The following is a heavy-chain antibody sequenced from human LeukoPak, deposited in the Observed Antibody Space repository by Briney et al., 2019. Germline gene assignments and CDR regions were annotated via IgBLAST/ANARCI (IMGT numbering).Heavy chain of an antibody. CDR3: AKDPLISPYYYDSSGTDFDY. V-gene: IGHV3-23*01. J-gene: IGHJ4*02. Sequence: GRSLRLSCAASGFTFDDYAMSWVRQAPGKGLEWVSAISGSGGSTYYADSVKGRFTISRDNSKNTLYLQMNSLRAEDTAVYYCAKDPLISPYYYDSSGTDFDYWGQGTLVTVSS. D-gene: IGHD3-22*01. CDR1: GFTFDDYA. CDR2: ISGSGGST.